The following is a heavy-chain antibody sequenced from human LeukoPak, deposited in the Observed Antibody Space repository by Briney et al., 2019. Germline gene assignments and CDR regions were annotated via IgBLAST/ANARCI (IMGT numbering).Heavy chain of an antibody. CDR1: GFTFSSYS. CDR3: ARDGDTAMVTPFDY. V-gene: IGHV3-21*01. CDR2: ISSSSSYI. Sequence: GGSLRLSCAASGFTFSSYSMNWVRQAPGKGLEWVSSISSSSSYIYYADSVKGRFTNSRDNAKNSLYLQMNSLRAEDTAVYYCARDGDTAMVTPFDYWGQGTLVTVSS. J-gene: IGHJ4*02. D-gene: IGHD5-18*01.